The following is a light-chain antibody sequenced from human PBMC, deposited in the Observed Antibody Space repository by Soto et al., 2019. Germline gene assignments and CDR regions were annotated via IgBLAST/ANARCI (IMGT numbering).Light chain of an antibody. V-gene: IGKV3-20*01. Sequence: EIVLTQSPDTLSLSPGEGATVSCRASQTASSSYLAWYQQKPGQAPRLLIYGTSTRATGIPDRFSGSGSGTDFTLTISGLEPEDFAVYYCQHYTDSLWTFGQGTKVEI. CDR1: QTASSSY. CDR2: GTS. J-gene: IGKJ1*01. CDR3: QHYTDSLWT.